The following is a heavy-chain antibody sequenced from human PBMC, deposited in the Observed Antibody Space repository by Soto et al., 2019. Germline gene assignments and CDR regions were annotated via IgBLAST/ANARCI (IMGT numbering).Heavy chain of an antibody. Sequence: EVQLLESGGGLVQRGGSLRLSCEASGFPFSTYAMTWVRQVPGKGLEWVSTTSNGGNTEFAESVRGRFTVFRDNSKNKIYLQMSSLRAEDSAIYFCARDFRPGLIVPKKSGFDPWGQGTPVTVSS. V-gene: IGHV3-23*01. D-gene: IGHD2-15*01. J-gene: IGHJ5*02. CDR1: GFPFSTYA. CDR3: ARDFRPGLIVPKKSGFDP. CDR2: TSNGGNT.